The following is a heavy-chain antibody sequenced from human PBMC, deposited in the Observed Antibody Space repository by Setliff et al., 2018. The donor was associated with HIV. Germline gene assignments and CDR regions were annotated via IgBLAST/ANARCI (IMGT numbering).Heavy chain of an antibody. V-gene: IGHV1-18*01. J-gene: IGHJ4*02. Sequence: ASVKVSCKASGYSFTNYGVNWVRQAPGQGLEWMGWISAYNGNTNYAQKLQGRVTMTTDTSTSTAYMELRSLRSDDTAVYYCAREAAYYYGSGSYNWLFSGDYWGQGTLVTVSS. CDR1: GYSFTNYG. D-gene: IGHD3-10*01. CDR2: ISAYNGNT. CDR3: AREAAYYYGSGSYNWLFSGDY.